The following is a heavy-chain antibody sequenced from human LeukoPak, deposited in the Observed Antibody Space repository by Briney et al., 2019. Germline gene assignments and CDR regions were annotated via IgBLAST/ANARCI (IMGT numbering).Heavy chain of an antibody. CDR1: GFIFSGYY. CDR3: TTYDFWSDYGGFDY. CDR2: IKSKTDGGTT. V-gene: IGHV3-15*01. D-gene: IGHD3-3*01. J-gene: IGHJ4*02. Sequence: PGGSLRLSCATSGFIFSGYYMSWIRQAPGKGLEWVGRIKSKTDGGTTDYAAPVKGRFSISRDDSKNMLYLQMNSLKTEDTAVYYCTTYDFWSDYGGFDYWGQGTLVTVSS.